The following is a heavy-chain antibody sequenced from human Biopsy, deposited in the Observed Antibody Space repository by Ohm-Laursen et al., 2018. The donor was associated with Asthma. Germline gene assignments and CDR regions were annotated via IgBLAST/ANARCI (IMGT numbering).Heavy chain of an antibody. V-gene: IGHV4-39*02. CDR3: ARAVSSSSYWYFDL. D-gene: IGHD6-6*01. CDR2: IYYSGRT. Sequence: TLTLTRSFSGFSLTNTGQGVGWIRQSPGKGLEWIGSIYYSGRTYYNPSLESRVTISADTSKNHFSLKVTSVTAADTAVYYCARAVSSSSYWYFDLWGRGDLVTVSS. J-gene: IGHJ2*01. CDR1: GFSLTNTGQG.